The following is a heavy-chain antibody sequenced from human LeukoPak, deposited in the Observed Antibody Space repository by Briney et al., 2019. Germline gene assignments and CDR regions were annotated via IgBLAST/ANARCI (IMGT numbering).Heavy chain of an antibody. CDR3: ARFKGQWLAYDAFDI. V-gene: IGHV4-34*01. CDR2: INHSGST. D-gene: IGHD6-19*01. Sequence: PSETLSLTCAVYGGSFSGYYWSWIRQPPGKGLEWIGEINHSGSTNYNPSLKSRVTISVDTSKNQFSLKLSSVTAADTAVYYCARFKGQWLAYDAFDIWGQGTMVTVSS. J-gene: IGHJ3*02. CDR1: GGSFSGYY.